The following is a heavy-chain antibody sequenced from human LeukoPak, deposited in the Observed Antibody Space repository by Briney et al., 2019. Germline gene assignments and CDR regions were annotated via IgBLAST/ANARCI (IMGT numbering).Heavy chain of an antibody. D-gene: IGHD6-13*01. CDR1: GYTFTSYA. J-gene: IGHJ4*02. CDR3: ARVDSSSLSEPFDY. Sequence: ASVKVSCKASGYTFTSYAMNWVRQAPGQGLEWMGWINTNTGNPTYAQGFTGRFVFSLDTSVSTAYLQISSLKAEDTAVYYCARVDSSSLSEPFDYWGQGTLVTVSS. CDR2: INTNTGNP. V-gene: IGHV7-4-1*02.